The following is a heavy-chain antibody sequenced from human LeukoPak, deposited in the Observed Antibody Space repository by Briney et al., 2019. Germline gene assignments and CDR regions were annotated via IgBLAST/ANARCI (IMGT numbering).Heavy chain of an antibody. D-gene: IGHD4-17*01. Sequence: LRESLKISCKGSGYSFTSYWIGWVRQMPGKGLEWMGIIYPGDSDTRYSPSFQGQVTISADKSISTAYLQWSSLKASDTAMYYCARQLYDYGDDGPFPFDYWGQGTLVTVSS. V-gene: IGHV5-51*01. CDR2: IYPGDSDT. J-gene: IGHJ4*02. CDR3: ARQLYDYGDDGPFPFDY. CDR1: GYSFTSYW.